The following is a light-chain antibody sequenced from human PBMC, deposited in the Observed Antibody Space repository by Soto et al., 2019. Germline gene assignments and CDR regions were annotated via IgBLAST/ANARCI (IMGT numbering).Light chain of an antibody. CDR1: SSDVGGYNY. J-gene: IGLJ1*01. CDR3: CSLTTSHTYV. CDR2: XXX. V-gene: IGLV2-14*03. Sequence: QSVLAQPASVSGSPGQSITISCTGTSSDVGGYNYFSFCQQHPVKSPILIMXXXXIRPSGVSSRFSGSKSGNTASLTISGLQADDEADYYCCSLTTSHTYVFGSGTKVTVL.